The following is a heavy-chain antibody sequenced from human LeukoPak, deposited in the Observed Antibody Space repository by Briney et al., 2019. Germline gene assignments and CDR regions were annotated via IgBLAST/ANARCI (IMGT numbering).Heavy chain of an antibody. CDR2: IYPGDSDT. CDR3: ARLKVAVAEGDWFDP. Sequence: GESLKISCKGSGYSFTSYWIGWVRQMPGKGLEWMGIIYPGDSDTRYSPSFQGQVTISADKSISPAYLQWSSLKASDTAMYYCARLKVAVAEGDWFDPWGQGTLVTVSS. CDR1: GYSFTSYW. J-gene: IGHJ5*02. D-gene: IGHD6-19*01. V-gene: IGHV5-51*01.